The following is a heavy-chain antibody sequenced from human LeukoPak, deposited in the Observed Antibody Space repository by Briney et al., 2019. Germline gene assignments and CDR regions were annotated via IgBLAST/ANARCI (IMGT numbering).Heavy chain of an antibody. CDR3: ARAGGVKTAALDLDY. Sequence: PSETLSLTCTVSGGTISDYSWSWIRQPPGKGLEWIGNIYYSGSANHNPSLKSRVTISRDTSKNQFSLKLTSVTTADTAVYYCARAGGVKTAALDLDYWGQGTLVTVSS. V-gene: IGHV4-59*01. CDR1: GGTISDYS. CDR2: IYYSGSA. D-gene: IGHD6-25*01. J-gene: IGHJ4*02.